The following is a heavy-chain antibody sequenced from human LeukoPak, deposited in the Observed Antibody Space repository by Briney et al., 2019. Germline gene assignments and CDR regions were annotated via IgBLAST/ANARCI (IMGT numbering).Heavy chain of an antibody. CDR2: ISESGGST. J-gene: IGHJ4*02. Sequence: SGGSLRLSCVASGFAFRNNAMNWVRQAPGKGLEWVSLISESGGSTNYADSVKGRFTISRDNSKNTLYLQMNSLRAEDTAVYYCAKGDYVDTVMLNWGQGTLVTVSS. CDR1: GFAFRNNA. CDR3: AKGDYVDTVMLN. V-gene: IGHV3-23*01. D-gene: IGHD5-18*01.